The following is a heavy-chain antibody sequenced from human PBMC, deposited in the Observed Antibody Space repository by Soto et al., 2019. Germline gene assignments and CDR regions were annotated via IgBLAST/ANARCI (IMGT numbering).Heavy chain of an antibody. V-gene: IGHV1-69*12. CDR1: GGTFSSYA. Sequence: QVQLVQSGAEVKKPGSSVKVSCKASGGTFSSYAISWVRQAPGQGLEWMGGIIPIFGTANYAQKFQGRVTITADESTSTAYMELSSLRSEDTAVYYCVVTAIRFRFRAYFQHWGQGTLVTVSS. D-gene: IGHD2-21*02. CDR3: VVTAIRFRFRAYFQH. J-gene: IGHJ1*01. CDR2: IIPIFGTA.